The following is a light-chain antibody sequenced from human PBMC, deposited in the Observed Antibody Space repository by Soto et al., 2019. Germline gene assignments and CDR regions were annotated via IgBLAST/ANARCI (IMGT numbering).Light chain of an antibody. CDR1: QNVDSNY. J-gene: IGKJ1*01. V-gene: IGKV3-20*01. Sequence: IVFTQSSRTLSLSPGERATLSLQASQNVDSNYLAWYQQKPGQAPRIIIFAASGRATGIPDRFSGSGSGTDFTLTISRLEPEDFAVYYCQQYGYLSWTFGQGTKVDTK. CDR3: QQYGYLSWT. CDR2: AAS.